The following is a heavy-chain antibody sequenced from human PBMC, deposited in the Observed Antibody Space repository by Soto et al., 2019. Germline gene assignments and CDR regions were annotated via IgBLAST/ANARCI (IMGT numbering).Heavy chain of an antibody. CDR3: ARDGKYSYGRGGAFDI. D-gene: IGHD5-18*01. Sequence: SQTLSLTCAISGDSVSSNSAAWNCIRQSPSRGLEWLGRTYYRSKWYNDYAVSVKSRITINPDTSKNQFSLQLNSVTPEDTAVYYCARDGKYSYGRGGAFDIWGQGTMVTVSS. V-gene: IGHV6-1*01. CDR2: TYYRSKWYN. J-gene: IGHJ3*02. CDR1: GDSVSSNSAA.